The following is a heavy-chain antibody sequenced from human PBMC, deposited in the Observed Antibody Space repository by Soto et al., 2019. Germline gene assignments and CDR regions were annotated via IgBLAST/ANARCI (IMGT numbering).Heavy chain of an antibody. V-gene: IGHV3-48*01. CDR2: ISSGSRTI. CDR3: ARDAAWCDA. Sequence: EVRLVQSGRALAQPGGSLRLSCAATGFAFSTYSMSWVRQAPGKGLEWLSSISSGSRTIDYADSVKVRFIISRDNARELLLLQMSSLLVEDMAVSDCARDAAWCDAWGQGNLVTVSS. D-gene: IGHD2-8*02. J-gene: IGHJ5*02. CDR1: GFAFSTYS.